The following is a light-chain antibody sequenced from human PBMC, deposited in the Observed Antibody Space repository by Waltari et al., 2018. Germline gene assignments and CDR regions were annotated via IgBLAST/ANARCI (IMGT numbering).Light chain of an antibody. CDR1: SSDGGGYNY. Sequence: QSALTQPASVSGSPGQSITIPCTGTSSDGGGYNYVSWYQQHPGKDPKLMIYDVSKRPSGVSNRLAGSKSGNTASLIISGLQAEDEADYYCSSYRSSLVFGGGTKLTVL. CDR3: SSYRSSLV. CDR2: DVS. J-gene: IGLJ3*02. V-gene: IGLV2-14*03.